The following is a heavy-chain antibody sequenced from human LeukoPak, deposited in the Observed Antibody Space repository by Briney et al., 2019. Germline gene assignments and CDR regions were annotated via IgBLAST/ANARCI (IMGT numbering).Heavy chain of an antibody. Sequence: SEPLSLTCTVSRGSISGYYWSWIRQPPGEGLEWIGYIYYSGSTNYNPSLKSRVTISLDTSKNQFSLNLNSVTAADTAVYYCARELKVGNTGYYFDYWGQGTLVTVSS. J-gene: IGHJ4*02. CDR2: IYYSGST. CDR3: ARELKVGNTGYYFDY. CDR1: RGSISGYY. D-gene: IGHD2/OR15-2a*01. V-gene: IGHV4-59*01.